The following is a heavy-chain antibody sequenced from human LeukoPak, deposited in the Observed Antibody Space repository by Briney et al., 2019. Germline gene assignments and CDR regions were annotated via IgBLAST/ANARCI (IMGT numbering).Heavy chain of an antibody. D-gene: IGHD6-19*01. CDR1: GGTFSSYA. V-gene: IGHV1-69*13. J-gene: IGHJ4*02. CDR3: ARGLNSGWFDFDS. CDR2: IIPILGTA. Sequence: SVKVSCKASGGTFSSYAISWVRQAPGQGLEWMGGIIPILGTANYAQKFQGRVTITADESTSTAYMELSSLRSEDTAVYYCARGLNSGWFDFDSWGQGTLVTVSS.